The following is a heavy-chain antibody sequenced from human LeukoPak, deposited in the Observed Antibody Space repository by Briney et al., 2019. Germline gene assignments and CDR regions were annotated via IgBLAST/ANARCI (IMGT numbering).Heavy chain of an antibody. J-gene: IGHJ3*02. CDR1: GFTFSSYA. CDR2: VSGTGLTI. CDR3: ARLYSSSSGKAFDI. V-gene: IGHV3-48*03. D-gene: IGHD6-6*01. Sequence: PGGSLRLSCAASGFTFSSYAMSWVRQAPGKGLEWVSAVSGTGLTIYYADSVRGRFTISRDNAKNSLYLQMNSLRAEDTAVYYCARLYSSSSGKAFDIWGQGTMVTVSS.